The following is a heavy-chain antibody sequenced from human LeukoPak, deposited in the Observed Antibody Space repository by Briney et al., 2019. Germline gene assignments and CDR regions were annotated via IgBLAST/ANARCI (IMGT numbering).Heavy chain of an antibody. CDR3: ARSVYLLYYFDY. CDR2: ISSSGSTI. CDR1: GFTFSDYY. J-gene: IGHJ4*02. Sequence: GGSLRLSCAASGFTFSDYYMSWIRQAPGKGLEWVSYISSSGSTIYYADSVKGRFTISRDNAKNSLYLQMSSLRAEDTAVYYCARSVYLLYYFDYWGQGTLVTVSS. V-gene: IGHV3-11*04. D-gene: IGHD2-8*01.